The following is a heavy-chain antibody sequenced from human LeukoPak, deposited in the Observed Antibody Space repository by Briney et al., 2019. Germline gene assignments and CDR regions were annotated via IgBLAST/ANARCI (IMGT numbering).Heavy chain of an antibody. Sequence: ASVKVSCKASGYTFTSYGISWVRQAPGQGLEWMGSISAYNGNTNYAQKLQGRVTMTTDTSTSTAYVELRSLRSDDTAVYYCARDSSDYYDSSGYYYYWGQGTLVTVSS. V-gene: IGHV1-18*01. J-gene: IGHJ4*02. D-gene: IGHD3-22*01. CDR1: GYTFTSYG. CDR3: ARDSSDYYDSSGYYYY. CDR2: ISAYNGNT.